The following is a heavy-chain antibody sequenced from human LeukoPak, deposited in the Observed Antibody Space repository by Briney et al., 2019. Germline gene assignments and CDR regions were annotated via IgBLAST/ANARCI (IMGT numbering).Heavy chain of an antibody. Sequence: SETLSLTCAVYGGSFSGYYWSWIRQPPGKGLEWIGEINHSGSTNYNPSLKSRVTISVDTSKNQFSLKLSSVTAAATGVYYCARLPRGAAAGRNTVYWGQGTLVTVSS. CDR2: INHSGST. D-gene: IGHD6-13*01. CDR3: ARLPRGAAAGRNTVY. V-gene: IGHV4-34*01. CDR1: GGSFSGYY. J-gene: IGHJ4*02.